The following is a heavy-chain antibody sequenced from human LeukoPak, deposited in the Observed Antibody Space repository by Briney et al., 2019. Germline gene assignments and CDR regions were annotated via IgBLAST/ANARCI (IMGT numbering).Heavy chain of an antibody. CDR3: AKSSTYYYDSGGYNFDY. CDR1: GFTFSSYA. CDR2: ISGSGGTT. Sequence: PGGSLGLSCAASGFTFSSYAMSWVRQAPGKGLEWVSAISGSGGTTYYADSVKGRFTISRDNSKNTLYLQMNSLRAEDTAVYYCAKSSTYYYDSGGYNFDYWGQGTLVTVSS. D-gene: IGHD3-22*01. J-gene: IGHJ4*02. V-gene: IGHV3-23*01.